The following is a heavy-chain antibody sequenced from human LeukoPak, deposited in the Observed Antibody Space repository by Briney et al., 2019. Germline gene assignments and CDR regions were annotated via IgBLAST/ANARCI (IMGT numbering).Heavy chain of an antibody. Sequence: ASVKVSCKASGYTFTSYDINWVRQAPGQGLEWMGWINPNSGGTNYAQKFQGRVTMTRDTSISSAYMELSRLRSDDTAVYYCARSRFTAMRYWGQGTLVTVSS. V-gene: IGHV1-2*02. J-gene: IGHJ4*02. CDR1: GYTFTSYD. D-gene: IGHD5-18*01. CDR2: INPNSGGT. CDR3: ARSRFTAMRY.